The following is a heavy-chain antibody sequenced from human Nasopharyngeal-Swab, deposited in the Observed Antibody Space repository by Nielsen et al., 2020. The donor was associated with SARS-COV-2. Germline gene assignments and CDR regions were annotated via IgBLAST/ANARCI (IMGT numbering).Heavy chain of an antibody. Sequence: GESLKISCAASGFSFDNYWMNWVRQVPGKGLEWVANINQVGSEKFYVDSVRGRLTISRDNAKNLLYLQMNSLRAEDTALYYCARDIWLRPEGNNAFDIWGQGTMVIVSS. J-gene: IGHJ3*02. D-gene: IGHD5-12*01. V-gene: IGHV3-7*01. CDR3: ARDIWLRPEGNNAFDI. CDR1: GFSFDNYW. CDR2: INQVGSEK.